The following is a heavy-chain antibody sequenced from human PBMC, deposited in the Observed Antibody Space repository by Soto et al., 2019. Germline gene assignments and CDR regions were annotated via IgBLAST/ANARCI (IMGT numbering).Heavy chain of an antibody. V-gene: IGHV3-30-3*01. CDR3: ARGVGGNSGDDY. CDR1: GFTFSSYA. CDR2: ISYDGSNK. J-gene: IGHJ4*02. Sequence: QVQLVESGGGVVQPGRSLRLSCAASGFTFSSYAMHWVRQAPGKGLEWVAVISYDGSNKYYADSVKGRFTISRDNSKNTLYLQMNSLRAEDTAVYYCARGVGGNSGDDYWCQGTLVTVSS. D-gene: IGHD2-21*02.